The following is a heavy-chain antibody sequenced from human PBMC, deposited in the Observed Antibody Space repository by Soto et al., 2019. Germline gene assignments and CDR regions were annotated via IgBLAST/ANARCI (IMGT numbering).Heavy chain of an antibody. J-gene: IGHJ5*02. D-gene: IGHD6-6*01. CDR1: GGSISSGGYY. V-gene: IGHV4-31*03. Sequence: PSETLSLTCTVSGGSISSGGYYWSWIRQHPGKGLEWIGYIYYSGSTYYNPSLKSRVTISVDTSKNQFSLKLSSVTAADTAVYYCARDVIAARLRGGSWFDPWGQGTLVTVSS. CDR2: IYYSGST. CDR3: ARDVIAARLRGGSWFDP.